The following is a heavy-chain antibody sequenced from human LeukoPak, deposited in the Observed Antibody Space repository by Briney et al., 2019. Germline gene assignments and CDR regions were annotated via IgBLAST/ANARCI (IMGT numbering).Heavy chain of an antibody. V-gene: IGHV1-2*02. D-gene: IGHD2-8*02. CDR1: GYTFTDYY. CDR3: ARGGYCTGSTCFVLAADFDY. J-gene: IGHJ4*02. Sequence: ASVKVSCKASGYTFTDYYMLWVRQAPGRGLEWMGWINPNSGGTDYAQKFQGRVTMTRDTSISTAYMELSNLRSDDTAVYYCARGGYCTGSTCFVLAADFDYWGQGTLVTVSS. CDR2: INPNSGGT.